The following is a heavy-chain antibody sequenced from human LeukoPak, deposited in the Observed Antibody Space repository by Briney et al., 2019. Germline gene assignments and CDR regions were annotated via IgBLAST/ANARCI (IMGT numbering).Heavy chain of an antibody. CDR1: GGSFSSHY. CDR3: ARRSGVLDSRDSRYYFDH. CDR2: IYYSGST. D-gene: IGHD3-22*01. J-gene: IGHJ4*02. V-gene: IGHV4-59*11. Sequence: SQTLSLTCIVSGGSFSSHYWSRIRQPPGKGLEYIGYIYYSGSTDYNPSLKSRVTISLDTSKNQFSLNLTSVTAADTAVYYCARRSGVLDSRDSRYYFDHWGQGTLVTVSS.